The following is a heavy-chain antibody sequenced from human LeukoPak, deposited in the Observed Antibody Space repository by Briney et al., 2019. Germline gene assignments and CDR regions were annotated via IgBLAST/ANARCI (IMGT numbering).Heavy chain of an antibody. CDR2: INHSGST. CDR1: GGSFSGYY. D-gene: IGHD1-26*01. J-gene: IGHJ4*02. Sequence: SETLSLTCAVYGGSFSGYYWSWIRQPPGKGLEWIGEINHSGSTNYNPSLKSRVTISVDTSKNQFSLKLSSVTAADTAVYYCARDPPSGYWGQGTLVTVSS. CDR3: ARDPPSGY. V-gene: IGHV4-34*01.